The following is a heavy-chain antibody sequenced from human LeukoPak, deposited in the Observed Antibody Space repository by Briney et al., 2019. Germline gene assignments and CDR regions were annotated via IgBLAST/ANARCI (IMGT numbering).Heavy chain of an antibody. CDR3: ARAIAAAGTWEDY. J-gene: IGHJ4*02. CDR1: GYTFTSYD. Sequence: ASVKVSCKASGYTFTSYDINWVRQATGQGLAWMGWMNPNSGNTGYAQKFQGRVTMTTDTSTSTAYMELSSLRSDDTAVYYCARAIAAAGTWEDYWGQGTLVTVSS. D-gene: IGHD6-13*01. V-gene: IGHV1-8*01. CDR2: MNPNSGNT.